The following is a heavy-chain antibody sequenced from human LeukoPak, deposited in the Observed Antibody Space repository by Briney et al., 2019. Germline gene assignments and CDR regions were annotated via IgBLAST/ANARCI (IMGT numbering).Heavy chain of an antibody. D-gene: IGHD1-26*01. CDR1: GFSFSSYA. CDR2: MSSSDDGR. V-gene: IGHV3-23*01. CDR3: AKPPSGSSRYYYYYMDV. Sequence: GGSLRLSCATSGFSFSSYAMSWVRQAPGKGLEWVSAMSSSDDGRYYAASVRGRFTISRDNSKNTLYLQMNSLRAEDTAVYYCAKPPSGSSRYYYYYMDVWGRGTTVTVSS. J-gene: IGHJ6*03.